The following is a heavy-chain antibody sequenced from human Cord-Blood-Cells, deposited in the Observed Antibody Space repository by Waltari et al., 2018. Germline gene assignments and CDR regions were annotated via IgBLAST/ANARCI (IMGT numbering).Heavy chain of an antibody. Sequence: QVQLVQSGAEVKKPGASVKVSCKASGYTFTGYYMHWVRQAPGQGLEWMRGMNPNRGGKNSAQKFKGWVTRTRDTAISTAYLGLSRRRSDDTAVYYCASLGVGGAFDILGQGTMVTVSS. J-gene: IGHJ3*02. CDR2: MNPNRGGK. D-gene: IGHD3-16*01. CDR1: GYTFTGYY. V-gene: IGHV1-2*04. CDR3: ASLGVGGAFDI.